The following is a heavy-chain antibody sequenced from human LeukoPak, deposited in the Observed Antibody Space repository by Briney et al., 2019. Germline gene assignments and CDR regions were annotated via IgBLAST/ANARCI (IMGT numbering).Heavy chain of an antibody. Sequence: GGSLRLSCAASGFTLSPSWMTWVRQAPGKGLVWVSRITSDGRNTVYADSVKGRFTISRDNARNTVYLQMTSLRAEDSAVYFCARDWHYRLDMWGQGALVTVSS. CDR1: GFTLSPSW. V-gene: IGHV3-74*01. J-gene: IGHJ4*02. CDR3: ARDWHYRLDM. D-gene: IGHD3-10*01. CDR2: ITSDGRNT.